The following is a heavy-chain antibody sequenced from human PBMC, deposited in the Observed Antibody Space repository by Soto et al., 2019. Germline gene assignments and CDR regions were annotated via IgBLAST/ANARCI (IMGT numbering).Heavy chain of an antibody. D-gene: IGHD3-3*01. CDR3: ARDSSPHYDFWSGYYSGGDFDY. CDR2: ISSSSSTI. Sequence: GGSLRLSCAASGFTFSSYSMNWVRQAPGKGLEWVSYISSSSSTIYYADSVKGRFTISRDNAKNSLYLQMNSLRDEDTAVYYCARDSSPHYDFWSGYYSGGDFDYWGQGTLVTVSS. CDR1: GFTFSSYS. J-gene: IGHJ4*02. V-gene: IGHV3-48*02.